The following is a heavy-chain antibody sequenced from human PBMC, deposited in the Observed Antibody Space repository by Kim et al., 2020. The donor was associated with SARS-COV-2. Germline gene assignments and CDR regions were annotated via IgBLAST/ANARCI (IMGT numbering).Heavy chain of an antibody. D-gene: IGHD2-15*01. Sequence: GGSLRLSCTASGFTFGDYAMNWFRRAPGKGLEWVGFIRSKAYGGTTEDAASVKGRFTISRDDSKSIAYLEMNSLKTEDTAVYYCTRGSNNGYCSGGSFLDYFHYYGMDVWGQGTTVTVSS. CDR3: TRGSNNGYCSGGSFLDYFHYYGMDV. CDR1: GFTFGDYA. V-gene: IGHV3-49*03. J-gene: IGHJ6*02. CDR2: IRSKAYGGTT.